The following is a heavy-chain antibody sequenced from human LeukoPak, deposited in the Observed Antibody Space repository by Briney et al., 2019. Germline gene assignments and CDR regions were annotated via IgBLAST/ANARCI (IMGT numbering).Heavy chain of an antibody. D-gene: IGHD6-19*01. CDR1: GGSLSSYY. J-gene: IGHJ4*02. Sequence: SETLSLTCTVSGGSLSSYYWSWLRQPPGKGPEWIGYIYYSGSTNYNPSLKSRVTISVDTSKNQFSLKLSSVTAADTAVYYCARGSSGWYPRFDYWGQGTLVTVSS. V-gene: IGHV4-59*01. CDR3: ARGSSGWYPRFDY. CDR2: IYYSGST.